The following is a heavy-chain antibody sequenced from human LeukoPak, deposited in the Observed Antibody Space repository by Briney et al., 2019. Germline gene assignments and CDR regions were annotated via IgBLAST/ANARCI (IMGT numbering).Heavy chain of an antibody. J-gene: IGHJ3*02. D-gene: IGHD3-16*01. CDR2: INSNGGST. CDR1: GFTFSSYA. Sequence: GGSLRLSCAASGFTFSSYAMHWVRQAPGKGLEYVSAINSNGGSTYYANSVKGRFTISRDNSKKTLYLEMGSLRAEDMAVYYCASPPVGGITSVWGAFDIWGPGTMVTVSS. CDR3: ASPPVGGITSVWGAFDI. V-gene: IGHV3-64*01.